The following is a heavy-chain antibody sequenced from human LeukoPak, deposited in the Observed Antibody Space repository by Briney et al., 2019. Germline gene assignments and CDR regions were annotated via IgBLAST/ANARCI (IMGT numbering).Heavy chain of an antibody. CDR2: INPSSGST. D-gene: IGHD3-10*01. V-gene: IGHV1-46*01. J-gene: IGHJ5*02. CDR1: GYTFTSCY. CDR3: ARAVEEGLGSGSYLYWFDP. Sequence: ASVTVSCKASGYTFTSCYMHWVRQAPGQGLEWMGIINPSSGSTSYAQKFQGRVTMTRDTSTSTVYMELSSLRSDDTAVYYCARAVEEGLGSGSYLYWFDPWGQGTLVTVSS.